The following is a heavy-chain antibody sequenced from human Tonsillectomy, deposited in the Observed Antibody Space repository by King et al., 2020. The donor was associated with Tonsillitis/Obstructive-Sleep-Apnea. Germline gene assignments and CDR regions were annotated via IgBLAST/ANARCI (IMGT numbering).Heavy chain of an antibody. CDR3: ARVLDYYDSSGYRAFDI. CDR2: IKEDGSEK. Sequence: VQLQESRGGLVQPGGSLRLSCAASGFTFSTFWMTWVRQAPGKGLEWVANIKEDGSEKYYVDSVKGRFTISRDNAKNSLYLQMNSLRAEDTAVYYCARVLDYYDSSGYRAFDIWGQGTMVTVSS. CDR1: GFTFSTFW. J-gene: IGHJ3*02. V-gene: IGHV3-7*03. D-gene: IGHD3-22*01.